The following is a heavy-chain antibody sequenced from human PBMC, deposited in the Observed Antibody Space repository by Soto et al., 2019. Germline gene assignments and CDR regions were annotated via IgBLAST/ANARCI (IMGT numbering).Heavy chain of an antibody. V-gene: IGHV3-48*01. CDR2: ISSSSSTI. CDR1: GFTFSSYS. CDR3: ARSRYSSGWYY. D-gene: IGHD6-19*01. J-gene: IGHJ4*02. Sequence: GGSLRLSCAASGFTFSSYSMNWVRQAPGKGLEWVSYISSSSSTIYYADSVKGRFTISRDNAKNSLYLQMNSMRAEDTAVYYCARSRYSSGWYYWGQGTLVTVSS.